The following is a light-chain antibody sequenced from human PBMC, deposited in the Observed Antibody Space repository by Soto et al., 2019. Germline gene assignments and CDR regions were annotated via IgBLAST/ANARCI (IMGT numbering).Light chain of an antibody. CDR3: CSYTGNKVFV. Sequence: QCVVTQPRSLSGSPGQSVTISCIGPTIGAHSFVSLYQDRPDKVPKLLIYDVSQRPSGIPDRFSGSRSANTASLTISALQADDAAAYYCCSYTGNKVFVLGTGTKVPVL. J-gene: IGLJ1*01. V-gene: IGLV2-11*01. CDR1: TIGAHSF. CDR2: DVS.